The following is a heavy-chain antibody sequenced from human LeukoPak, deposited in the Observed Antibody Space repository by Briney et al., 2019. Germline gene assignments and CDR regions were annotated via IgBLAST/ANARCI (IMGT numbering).Heavy chain of an antibody. CDR3: AKEADDWYPRPFDY. CDR1: GFTFDDYG. J-gene: IGHJ4*02. Sequence: PGGSLRLSCTASGFTFDDYGMTWVRQAPGKGLEWVSAIGGSGDSTYYADSVKGRFTISRDNSKNTLYLQMNSLTAEDTAVYYCAKEADDWYPRPFDYWGQGTLVTVSS. V-gene: IGHV3-23*01. D-gene: IGHD3-9*01. CDR2: IGGSGDST.